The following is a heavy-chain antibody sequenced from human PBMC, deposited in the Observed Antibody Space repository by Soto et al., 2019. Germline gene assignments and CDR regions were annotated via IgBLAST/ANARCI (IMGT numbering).Heavy chain of an antibody. CDR1: GYIFTNNW. Sequence: PGESLKISCKVSGYIFTNNWIGWVRQMPGKGLEWMGIIFPDDSNTRYSPSFQGQITISADRSVSTAYLQWNSLKASDTALYYCARKPAGHFDYWGQGTLVTVSS. J-gene: IGHJ4*02. V-gene: IGHV5-51*01. CDR2: IFPDDSNT. CDR3: ARKPAGHFDY. D-gene: IGHD2-15*01.